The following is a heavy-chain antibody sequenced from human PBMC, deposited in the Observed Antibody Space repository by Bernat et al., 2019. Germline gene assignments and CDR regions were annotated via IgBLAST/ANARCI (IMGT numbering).Heavy chain of an antibody. J-gene: IGHJ4*02. CDR3: AHDTYRTYYFHY. D-gene: IGHD3-16*02. CDR2: IYWDEDK. V-gene: IGHV2-5*02. CDR1: GFSLSTSGVG. Sequence: ITLKDSAPTLVKPTQTLTLICTFSGFSLSTSGVGVGWIRQPPGKALEWHAIIYWDEDKRYSPSLKSRLTITKDTSKNQVVLTMTNMDPVHTATYYCAHDTYRTYYFHYWGQGTLVTVSS.